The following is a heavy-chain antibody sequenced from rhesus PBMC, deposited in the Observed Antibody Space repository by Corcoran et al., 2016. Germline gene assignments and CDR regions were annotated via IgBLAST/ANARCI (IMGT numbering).Heavy chain of an antibody. CDR1: GGSISSRNR. CDR3: ARADGSHP. D-gene: IGHD2-21*01. J-gene: IGHJ4*01. Sequence: QVQLQESGPGLVKPSETLSLTFAVSGGSISSRNRWSWIRQPPGKGLEWIGFISGSSGTTYYNSSLESRVTISKDTAKNQFSLKLSSVTAADTAVYYCARADGSHPWGQGVLVTVSS. V-gene: IGHV4S19*01. CDR2: ISGSSGTT.